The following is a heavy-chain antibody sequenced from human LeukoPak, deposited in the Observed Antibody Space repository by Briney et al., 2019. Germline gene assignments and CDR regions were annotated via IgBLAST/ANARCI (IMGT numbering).Heavy chain of an antibody. CDR1: GFTFSSYA. CDR3: AREAGIVVPAAINH. J-gene: IGHJ5*02. V-gene: IGHV3-21*01. D-gene: IGHD2-2*01. CDR2: ISSSSSYI. Sequence: PGGSLRLSCAASGFTFSSYAMSWVRQAPGKGLEWVSSISSSSSYIYYADSVKGRFTISRDNAKNSLYLQMNSLRAEDTAVYYCAREAGIVVPAAINHWGQGTLVTVSS.